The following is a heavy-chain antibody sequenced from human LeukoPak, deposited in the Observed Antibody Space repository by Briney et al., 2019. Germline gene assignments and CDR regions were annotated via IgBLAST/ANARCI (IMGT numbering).Heavy chain of an antibody. CDR2: ISWNSGSI. J-gene: IGHJ4*02. V-gene: IGHV3-9*01. CDR3: AKDIVSGIAVAGPFDY. CDR1: GFTFDDYA. D-gene: IGHD6-19*01. Sequence: GGSLRLSCAASGFTFDDYAMHWVRQAPGKGLEWVSGISWNSGSIGYADSVKGRFTISRDNAKNSLYLQMNSLRAEDTALYYCAKDIVSGIAVAGPFDYWGQGTLATVSS.